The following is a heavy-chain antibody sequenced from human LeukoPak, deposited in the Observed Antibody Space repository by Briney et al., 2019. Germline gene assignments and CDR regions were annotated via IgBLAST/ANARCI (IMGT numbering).Heavy chain of an antibody. V-gene: IGHV3-48*03. D-gene: IGHD3-10*02. J-gene: IGHJ6*04. CDR3: AELGITMIGGV. CDR1: GFTFSSYE. Sequence: GGSLRLSCAASGFTFSSYEMNWVRQAPGQGLEWFSYISSSGSTIYYADSVKGRFTISRDNAKNSLYLQMNRLRAEDTAVYYCAELGITMIGGVWGKGTTVTISS. CDR2: ISSSGSTI.